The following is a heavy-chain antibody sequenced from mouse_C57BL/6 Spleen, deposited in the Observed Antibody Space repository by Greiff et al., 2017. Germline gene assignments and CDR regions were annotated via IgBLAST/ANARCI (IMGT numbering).Heavy chain of an antibody. D-gene: IGHD3-2*02. CDR1: GYSITSGYY. J-gene: IGHJ3*01. V-gene: IGHV3-6*01. CDR2: ISYDGSN. Sequence: EVKLMESGPGLVKPSQSLSLTCSVTGYSITSGYYWNWIRQFPGNKLEWMGYISYDGSNNYNPSLKNRISITRDTSKNQFFLKLNSVTTEDTATYYCARDPTAQAPFAYWGQGTLVTVSA. CDR3: ARDPTAQAPFAY.